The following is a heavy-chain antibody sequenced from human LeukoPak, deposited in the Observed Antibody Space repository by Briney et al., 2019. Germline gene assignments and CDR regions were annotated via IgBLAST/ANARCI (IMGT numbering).Heavy chain of an antibody. D-gene: IGHD3-10*01. Sequence: HPGGTLRLSCAASGFTFSIYGMGWVRQAPGKGLEWVSSISDNGGNTYYADSAKGRFTISRDNSKNTLYLQMTSLRAEDTALYYCAKDFRAKYGPGAYGWFDPWGQGTLVTVSS. CDR2: ISDNGGNT. CDR3: AKDFRAKYGPGAYGWFDP. V-gene: IGHV3-23*01. CDR1: GFTFSIYG. J-gene: IGHJ5*02.